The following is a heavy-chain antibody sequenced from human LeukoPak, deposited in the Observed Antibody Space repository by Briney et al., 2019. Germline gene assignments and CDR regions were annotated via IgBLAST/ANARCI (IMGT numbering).Heavy chain of an antibody. D-gene: IGHD3-9*01. V-gene: IGHV3-23*01. J-gene: IGHJ4*02. CDR2: VSGRDTST. CDR3: AKWGDYDVLTGYYDSDY. CDR1: GFTFSNYA. Sequence: GGSLRLSCAASGFTFSNYAMSWVRQAPGKGLEWVSAVSGRDTSTYYTDSVKGRFTISGDNSKNTLYLQMNSLSAEDTAIYYCAKWGDYDVLTGYYDSDYWGQGTLVTVSS.